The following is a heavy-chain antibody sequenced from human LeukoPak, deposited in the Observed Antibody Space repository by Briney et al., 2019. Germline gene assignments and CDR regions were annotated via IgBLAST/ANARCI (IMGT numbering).Heavy chain of an antibody. Sequence: GGSLRLSCAASGFTFSTYWMSWVRQAPGKGLEWVSLISGKGDKTYYVDSVKGRFTVSRDNSRNTLYLQMDSLRDEDTAFYYCAVPTIYGVGAFDVWGQGTMLMVSS. CDR3: AVPTIYGVGAFDV. CDR2: ISGKGDKT. V-gene: IGHV3-43*02. J-gene: IGHJ3*01. D-gene: IGHD2/OR15-2a*01. CDR1: GFTFSTYW.